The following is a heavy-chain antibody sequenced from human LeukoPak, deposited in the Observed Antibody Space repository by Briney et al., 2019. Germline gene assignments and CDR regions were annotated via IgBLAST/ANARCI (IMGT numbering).Heavy chain of an antibody. CDR3: ATVQYQLPPARRPSLY. CDR1: GFTFSNYA. Sequence: PPGGSLRLSCVASGFTFSNYAMSWVRQAPAKGLEWVSTIDGSGSSTFYAESVKGRFTISRDSYKNTLYLQMNSLRVEDTAIYYCATVQYQLPPARRPSLYWGQGTLVTVSS. V-gene: IGHV3-23*01. J-gene: IGHJ4*02. D-gene: IGHD2-2*01. CDR2: IDGSGSST.